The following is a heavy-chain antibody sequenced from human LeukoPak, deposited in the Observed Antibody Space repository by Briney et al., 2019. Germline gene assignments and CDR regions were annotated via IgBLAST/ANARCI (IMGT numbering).Heavy chain of an antibody. Sequence: PSETLSLTCTVSGGSISSYYWSWIRQPPGKGLEWIGYIYYSGSTNYNPSLKSRVTISVDTSKNQFSLKLSSVTAADTAVYYCAKNLYCGGGSCYPSALGMDVWGQGTTVTVSS. CDR1: GGSISSYY. CDR2: IYYSGST. V-gene: IGHV4-59*01. J-gene: IGHJ6*02. D-gene: IGHD2-15*01. CDR3: AKNLYCGGGSCYPSALGMDV.